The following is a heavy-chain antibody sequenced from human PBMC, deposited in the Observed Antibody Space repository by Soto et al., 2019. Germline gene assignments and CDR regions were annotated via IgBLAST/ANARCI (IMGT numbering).Heavy chain of an antibody. D-gene: IGHD3-22*01. Sequence: ASVKVSCKASGYTFTSYGISWVRQAPGQGLEWMGWISAYNGNTNYAQKLQGRVTMTTDTSTSTAYMGLRSLRSDDTAVYYCARVVGYYDSSGKLDYWGQGTLVTVSS. V-gene: IGHV1-18*01. CDR2: ISAYNGNT. CDR1: GYTFTSYG. J-gene: IGHJ4*02. CDR3: ARVVGYYDSSGKLDY.